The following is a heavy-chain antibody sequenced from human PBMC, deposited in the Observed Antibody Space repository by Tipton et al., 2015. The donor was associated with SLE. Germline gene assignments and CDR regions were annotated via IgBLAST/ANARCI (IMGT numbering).Heavy chain of an antibody. CDR1: GYTFTNYA. D-gene: IGHD3-16*01. CDR2: ISAFNGNT. V-gene: IGHV1-18*01. Sequence: QLVQSGAEVKQPGASVRVSCKASGYTFTNYAISWVRQAPGQGLEWMGWISAFNGNTNYAQKLQGRVTVTTNTSTSTAYMELRSLRSDDTAVYYCARGELSMDVWGQGTTVPVSS. J-gene: IGHJ6*02. CDR3: ARGELSMDV.